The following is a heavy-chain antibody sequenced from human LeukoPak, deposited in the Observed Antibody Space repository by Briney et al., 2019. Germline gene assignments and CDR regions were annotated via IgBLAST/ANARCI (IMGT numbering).Heavy chain of an antibody. CDR2: ISGSGGST. CDR1: GFTFSSYE. CDR3: AKVMGSGYYSPIDY. D-gene: IGHD3-22*01. V-gene: IGHV3-23*01. Sequence: QPGGSLRLSCAASGFTFSSYEMNWVRQAPGKGLEWVSVISGSGGSTYYADSVKGRFTISRDNSKNTLYLQMNSLRAGDTAVYYCAKVMGSGYYSPIDYWGQGTLVTVSS. J-gene: IGHJ4*02.